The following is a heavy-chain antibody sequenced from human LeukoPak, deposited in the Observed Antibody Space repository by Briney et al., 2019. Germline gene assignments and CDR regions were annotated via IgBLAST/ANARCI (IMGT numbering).Heavy chain of an antibody. D-gene: IGHD2-15*01. J-gene: IGHJ4*02. CDR1: GYSISSGYY. CDR3: ARGVASFDC. Sequence: KPSETLSLTCAVSGYSISSGYYWGWIRQPPGKGLEWIGSIYHSGSTYYNPSLKSRVTISVDTSKNQFSLKLSSVTAADTAVYYCARGVASFDCWGQGTLVTVSS. CDR2: IYHSGST. V-gene: IGHV4-38-2*01.